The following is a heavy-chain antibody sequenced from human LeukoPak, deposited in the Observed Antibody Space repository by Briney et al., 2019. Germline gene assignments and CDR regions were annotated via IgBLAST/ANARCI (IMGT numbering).Heavy chain of an antibody. D-gene: IGHD1-26*01. V-gene: IGHV4-34*01. Sequence: SETLSLTCAVYGGSFSGYYWSWIRQPPGKGLEWIGEINHSGSTNYNPSLKSRVTISVDTSKNQFSLKLSSVTAADTAVYYCARGSASNSASVLRWFDPWGQGTLVTVSS. CDR2: INHSGST. CDR3: ARGSASNSASVLRWFDP. J-gene: IGHJ5*02. CDR1: GGSFSGYY.